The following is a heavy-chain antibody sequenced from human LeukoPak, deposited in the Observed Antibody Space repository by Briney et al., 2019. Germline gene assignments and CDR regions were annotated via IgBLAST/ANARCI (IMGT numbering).Heavy chain of an antibody. D-gene: IGHD3-10*01. CDR3: ARSLRAYYGSGSYSLLDY. CDR2: IYYSGST. CDR1: GDSISRYY. Sequence: SETLSLTCTVSGDSISRYYWSWIRQSPRKGLEWIGDIYYSGSTDYNPSLNSRVTISVDTSKIQFSLKLSSVTAADTAVYYCARSLRAYYGSGSYSLLDYWGQGTLVTVSS. J-gene: IGHJ4*02. V-gene: IGHV4-59*08.